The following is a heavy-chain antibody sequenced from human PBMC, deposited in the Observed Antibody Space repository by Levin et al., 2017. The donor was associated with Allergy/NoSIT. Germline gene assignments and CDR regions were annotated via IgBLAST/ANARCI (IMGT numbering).Heavy chain of an antibody. D-gene: IGHD3-10*01. CDR2: ISGSGGST. Sequence: GESLKISCAASGFTFSSYAMSWVRQAPGKGLEWVSGISGSGGSTNYADSMKGRFTISRDNSKNTLYLQMNSLRAEDTAVYYCAKAREVREVISYYFDSWGQGTLVTVSS. CDR3: AKAREVREVISYYFDS. J-gene: IGHJ4*02. CDR1: GFTFSSYA. V-gene: IGHV3-23*01.